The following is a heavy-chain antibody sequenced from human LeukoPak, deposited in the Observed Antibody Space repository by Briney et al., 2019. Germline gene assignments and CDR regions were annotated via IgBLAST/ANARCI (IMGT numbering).Heavy chain of an antibody. D-gene: IGHD6-13*01. Sequence: ASVKVSCKVSGYTLTGLSIHWVRQAPGKGLEWMGGFDPEAGETIYTQKFQNRATLTEDTSTDTAYMELSSLRSDDTAMFYCAADPSSSWSTLLSFWGQGTLVTVSS. J-gene: IGHJ4*02. CDR3: AADPSSSWSTLLSF. CDR1: GYTLTGLS. V-gene: IGHV1-24*01. CDR2: FDPEAGET.